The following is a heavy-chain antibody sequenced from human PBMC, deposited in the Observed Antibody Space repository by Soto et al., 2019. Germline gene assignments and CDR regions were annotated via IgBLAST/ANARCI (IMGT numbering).Heavy chain of an antibody. J-gene: IGHJ5*02. Sequence: PSETLSLTCTVSGGSISSGDYYWSWIRQPPGKGLEWIGYIYYSGSTYYNPSLKSRVTISVDTSKNQFSLKLSSVTAADTAVYYCARDQRGYSYGIPLGVGWFDPWGQGTLVTVSS. CDR3: ARDQRGYSYGIPLGVGWFDP. CDR1: GGSISSGDYY. V-gene: IGHV4-30-4*01. CDR2: IYYSGST. D-gene: IGHD5-18*01.